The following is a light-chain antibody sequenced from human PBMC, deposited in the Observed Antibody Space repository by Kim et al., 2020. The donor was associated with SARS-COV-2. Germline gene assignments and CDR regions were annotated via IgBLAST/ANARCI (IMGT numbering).Light chain of an antibody. CDR2: DVS. J-gene: IGLJ1*01. Sequence: SITISCTGTSSDVGNYNYVSWYQQHPGKAPKLMIYDVSRRPSGVSDRFSGSKSDNTASLTISGLQAEDEADYYCSSYTTSSTLYVFGTGTKVTVL. CDR1: SSDVGNYNY. CDR3: SSYTTSSTLYV. V-gene: IGLV2-14*03.